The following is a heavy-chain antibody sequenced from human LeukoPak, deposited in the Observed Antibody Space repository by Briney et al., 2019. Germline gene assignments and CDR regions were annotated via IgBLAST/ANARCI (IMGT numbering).Heavy chain of an antibody. V-gene: IGHV4-31*03. CDR3: ARGSSSWYYFDY. J-gene: IGHJ4*02. D-gene: IGHD6-13*01. Sequence: SETLSLTCTVSGGSISSGGYYWSWIRQHPGKGLEWIGYIYYSGSTYCNPSLKSRVTISVDTSKNQFSLKLSSVTAADTAVYYCARGSSSWYYFDYWGQGTLVTVSS. CDR1: GGSISSGGYY. CDR2: IYYSGST.